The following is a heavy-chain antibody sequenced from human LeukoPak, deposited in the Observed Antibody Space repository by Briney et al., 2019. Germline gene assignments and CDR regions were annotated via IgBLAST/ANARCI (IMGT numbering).Heavy chain of an antibody. CDR2: IWYDGSNK. Sequence: GGSLRLSCAASGFTFSSYGMHWVRQAPGKGLEWVAVIWYDGSNKYYADSVKGRFTISRDNSKNTLYLQMNSLRAEDTAVYYCARENAEWELEGGAFDIWGQGTMVTVSS. V-gene: IGHV3-33*01. CDR1: GFTFSSYG. CDR3: ARENAEWELEGGAFDI. D-gene: IGHD1-26*01. J-gene: IGHJ3*02.